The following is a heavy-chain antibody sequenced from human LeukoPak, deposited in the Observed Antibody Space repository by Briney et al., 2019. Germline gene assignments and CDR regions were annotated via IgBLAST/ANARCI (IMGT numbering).Heavy chain of an antibody. D-gene: IGHD2-21*02. CDR1: GYTFTSYG. J-gene: IGHJ5*02. V-gene: IGHV1-18*01. CDR2: ISAYNGNT. CDR3: ARGEVGVVTANNWFDP. Sequence: ASVKVSCKASGYTFTSYGISWVRQAPGQGLEWMGWISAYNGNTNYAQKLQGRVTMTTDTSTSTAYMELRSLRSDDTAVYYWARGEVGVVTANNWFDPGGQGTLVTVSS.